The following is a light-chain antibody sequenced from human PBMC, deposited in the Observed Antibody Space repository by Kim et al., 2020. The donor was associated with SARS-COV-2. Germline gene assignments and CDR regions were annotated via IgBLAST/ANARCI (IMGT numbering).Light chain of an antibody. CDR1: QSFSTW. CDR2: GAS. CDR3: QQYKSYPWT. J-gene: IGKJ1*01. V-gene: IGKV1-5*03. Sequence: ASVGDRVTITCRASQSFSTWLAWYQQKPGKAPKLLIYGASSLESGVPSRFSGSGSGTEFTLTISSLQPDDFATYYCQQYKSYPWTFGRGTKVDIK.